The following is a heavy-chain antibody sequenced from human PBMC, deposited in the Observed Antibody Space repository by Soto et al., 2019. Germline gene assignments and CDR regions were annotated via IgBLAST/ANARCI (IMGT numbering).Heavy chain of an antibody. CDR2: ISYDGSNK. Sequence: GGSLRLSCAASGFTFSSYAMHWVRQAPGKGLEWVAVISYDGSNKYYADSVKGRFTISRDNSKNTLYLQMNSLRAEDTAVYYCWSAAGTHYYYYYGMDVWGQGTTVTVSS. V-gene: IGHV3-30-3*01. J-gene: IGHJ6*02. CDR1: GFTFSSYA. D-gene: IGHD6-13*01. CDR3: WSAAGTHYYYYYGMDV.